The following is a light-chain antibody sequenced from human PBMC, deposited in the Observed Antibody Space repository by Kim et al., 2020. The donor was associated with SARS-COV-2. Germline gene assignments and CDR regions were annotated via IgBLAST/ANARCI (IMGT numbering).Light chain of an antibody. CDR1: KLGDKY. J-gene: IGLJ2*01. CDR3: QAWERSTAV. CDR2: QDK. V-gene: IGLV3-1*01. Sequence: SEGKKASITGSGDKLGDKYAFWNQKKPGHARVQVIYQDKKRPSGIPERFSGSNSANTATLTISGTQAMDEADNYCQAWERSTAVLGGGNKL.